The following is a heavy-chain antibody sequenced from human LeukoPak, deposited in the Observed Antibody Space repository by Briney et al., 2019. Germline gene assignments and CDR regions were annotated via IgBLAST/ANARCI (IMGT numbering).Heavy chain of an antibody. CDR1: GCSISSHY. CDR2: IYYSGST. V-gene: IGHV4-59*11. CDR3: ARAGSGYDYYYYYYMDV. J-gene: IGHJ6*03. D-gene: IGHD5-12*01. Sequence: SETLSLTCTVSGCSISSHYWRWLRQPPGKGLEWIGYIYYSGSTNYNPSLKSRVTISVETSKNQFSLKLSSVTAADTAVYYCARAGSGYDYYYYYYMDVWGKGTTVTVSS.